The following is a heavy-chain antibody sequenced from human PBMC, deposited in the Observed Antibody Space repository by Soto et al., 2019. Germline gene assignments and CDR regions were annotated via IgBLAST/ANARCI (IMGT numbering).Heavy chain of an antibody. Sequence: PSETLSLTCTVSGGSISSSSYYWGWIRQPPGKGLEWIGSIYYSGSTYYNPSLKSRVTISVDTSKNQLSLKLSSVTAADTAVYYCARTKYSYSSSSRGNWFDPWGQGTLVTVSS. CDR1: GGSISSSSYY. CDR2: IYYSGST. J-gene: IGHJ5*02. D-gene: IGHD6-6*01. V-gene: IGHV4-39*01. CDR3: ARTKYSYSSSSRGNWFDP.